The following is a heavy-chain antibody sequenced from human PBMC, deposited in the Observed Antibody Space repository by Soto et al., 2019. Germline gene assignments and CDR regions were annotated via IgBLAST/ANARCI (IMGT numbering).Heavy chain of an antibody. V-gene: IGHV3-21*01. CDR1: GFTFSSCT. CDR3: SSCSGGACHQNYGMDV. D-gene: IGHD2-15*01. Sequence: EVHLVESGGGLVKPGGSLRLSCAVSGFTFSSCTMNWVRQAPGKGLEWVSSISPSTSHMYYADSVKGRFTISRDNAKNSLFLKKNSLRAEDTAVYYCSSCSGGACHQNYGMDVWGQGTTVTVSS. J-gene: IGHJ6*02. CDR2: ISPSTSHM.